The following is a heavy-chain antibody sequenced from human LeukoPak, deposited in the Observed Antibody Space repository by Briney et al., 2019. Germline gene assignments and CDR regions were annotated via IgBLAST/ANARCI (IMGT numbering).Heavy chain of an antibody. J-gene: IGHJ4*02. CDR2: IIPIFGTA. D-gene: IGHD3-10*01. CDR1: GGTFSSYA. CDR3: ARMVVRGVIISLGYFDY. Sequence: KPGSVKVSCKASGGTFSSYAISWVRQGPGQGLEWMGGIIPIFGTANYAQKFQGRVTITADESTSTAYMELSSLRSEDTAVYYCARMVVRGVIISLGYFDYWGQGTLVTVSS. V-gene: IGHV1-69*13.